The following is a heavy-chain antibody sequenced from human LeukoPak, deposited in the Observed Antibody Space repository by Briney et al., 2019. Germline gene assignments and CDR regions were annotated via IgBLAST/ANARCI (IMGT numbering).Heavy chain of an antibody. CDR3: ARHSTYSYGFGHDQEYYFDY. CDR2: THYSGGN. V-gene: IGHV4-59*08. D-gene: IGHD5-18*01. J-gene: IGHJ4*02. Sequence: SRSLAWTVAAGSTSSYYWSCVRQPPRKGRGWVGYTHYSGGNNFNPSLKSRVTISVDTSKNQSSLTLSSVTAADTAVYYCARHSTYSYGFGHDQEYYFDYWGQATLVTVSS. CDR1: AGSTSSYY.